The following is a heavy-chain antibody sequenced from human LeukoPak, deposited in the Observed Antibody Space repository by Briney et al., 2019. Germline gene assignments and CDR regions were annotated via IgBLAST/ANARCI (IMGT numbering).Heavy chain of an antibody. CDR1: GYSFTGYY. Sequence: ASVKVSCKASGYSFTGYYMHWVRQAPGQGLEWMGWINPNSGDTKYAQKFQGRVTMTRDTSISTAYMELTRLRSDDTAVYYCARGRTYYYDSSGYYYGINDAFDIWGQGTMVTVSS. D-gene: IGHD3-22*01. J-gene: IGHJ3*02. CDR3: ARGRTYYYDSSGYYYGINDAFDI. CDR2: INPNSGDT. V-gene: IGHV1-2*02.